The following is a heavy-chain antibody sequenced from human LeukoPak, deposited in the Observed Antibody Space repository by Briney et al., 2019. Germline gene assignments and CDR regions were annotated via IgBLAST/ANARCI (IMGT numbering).Heavy chain of an antibody. J-gene: IGHJ6*03. CDR3: SWIGRHVTTTDYYHYNYV. CDR1: GFTFSHAW. Sequence: GGSLRLSCAASGFTFSHAWMSWVRQAPGKGLEWVGRIKSKTDGGTIDYAAPVKGRFTISRDDSKDTLYLQMNSLLTEDTAVYYCSWIGRHVTTTDYYHYNYVWGKGTTVTVSS. V-gene: IGHV3-15*01. CDR2: IKSKTDGGTI. D-gene: IGHD3-3*01.